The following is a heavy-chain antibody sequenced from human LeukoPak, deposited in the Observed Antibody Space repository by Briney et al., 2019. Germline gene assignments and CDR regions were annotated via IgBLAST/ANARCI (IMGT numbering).Heavy chain of an antibody. Sequence: GGSLRLSCTASGFTFGDYAMSWVRQAPGKGLEWVGFFRSKAYGGTTEYAASVKGRFTISRDDSKSTAYLQMNSLKTEDTAVYYCTRVMQAYYYDSSGYYDDAFDIWGQGTMVTVSS. CDR3: TRVMQAYYYDSSGYYDDAFDI. CDR1: GFTFGDYA. D-gene: IGHD3-22*01. CDR2: FRSKAYGGTT. J-gene: IGHJ3*02. V-gene: IGHV3-49*04.